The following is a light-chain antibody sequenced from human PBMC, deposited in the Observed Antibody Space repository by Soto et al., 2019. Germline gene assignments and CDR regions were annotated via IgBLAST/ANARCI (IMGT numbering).Light chain of an antibody. CDR3: QHYDRSPLWT. V-gene: IGKV3-20*01. Sequence: EIVLTQSPGTLSLSPGERATLSCRASQSVSSNYIAWYQQKPGQAPRLLLYVASYRATGIPDRFSGSGSGTDFTLTISRLEPEDFAVYYCQHYDRSPLWTFGQGTKVEIK. CDR1: QSVSSNY. CDR2: VAS. J-gene: IGKJ1*01.